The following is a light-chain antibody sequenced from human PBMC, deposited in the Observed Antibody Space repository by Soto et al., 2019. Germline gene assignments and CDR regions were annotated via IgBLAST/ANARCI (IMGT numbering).Light chain of an antibody. CDR2: DAS. J-gene: IGKJ4*01. CDR1: QSVSSY. Sequence: EIVLTQSPATLSLSPGERATLSCRASQSVSSYLAWYQQKPGQAPRLLIYDASNRATGIPARFSGSGSGTPFTRTIIRLEPEDFAIYYCQQRSNWPPVTFGGGTKVEIK. CDR3: QQRSNWPPVT. V-gene: IGKV3-11*01.